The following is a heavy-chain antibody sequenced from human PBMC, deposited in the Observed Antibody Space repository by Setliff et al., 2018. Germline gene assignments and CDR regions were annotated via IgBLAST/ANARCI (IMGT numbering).Heavy chain of an antibody. Sequence: ASVKVSCKASGFTFKTYSFSWIRQAPGQGLEWVGWISGYNGNTIYAQNFQGRVTMTTDASTNTAYMELRSLKSDDTAVYYCVRGSGPWVVVAIPLDRWGQGTLVTSPQ. J-gene: IGHJ5*02. CDR3: VRGSGPWVVVAIPLDR. V-gene: IGHV1-18*01. CDR2: ISGYNGNT. CDR1: GFTFKTYS. D-gene: IGHD2-2*02.